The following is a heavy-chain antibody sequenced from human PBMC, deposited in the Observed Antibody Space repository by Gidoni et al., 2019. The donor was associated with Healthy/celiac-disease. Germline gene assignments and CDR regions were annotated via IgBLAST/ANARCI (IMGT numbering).Heavy chain of an antibody. Sequence: QVQLQQSGPGLVTPSQTLSLTCAISGDSVSSNSAAWNWIRQSPPRGLEWLGRTYYRCNWYNEYAVSVKSRITINPDTSKTQFSLKLNSVTPKDTAVYYCARDRMYISGWYYYFDYWGQGTLVTVSS. CDR1: GDSVSSNSAA. CDR2: TYYRCNWYN. J-gene: IGHJ4*02. V-gene: IGHV6-1*01. D-gene: IGHD6-19*01. CDR3: ARDRMYISGWYYYFDY.